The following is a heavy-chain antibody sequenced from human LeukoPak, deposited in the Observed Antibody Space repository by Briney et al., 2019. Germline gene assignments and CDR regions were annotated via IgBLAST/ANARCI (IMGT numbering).Heavy chain of an antibody. CDR3: ARQGSLWFGESREDY. J-gene: IGHJ4*02. Sequence: GGSLRLSCAASGFTFSSYWMSCVRQAPGKGLEWVANIKQDGSEKYYVDSVKGRFTISRDNAKNSLYLQMNSLRAEDTAVYNCARQGSLWFGESREDYWGQGTLVTVSS. CDR1: GFTFSSYW. D-gene: IGHD3-10*01. V-gene: IGHV3-7*01. CDR2: IKQDGSEK.